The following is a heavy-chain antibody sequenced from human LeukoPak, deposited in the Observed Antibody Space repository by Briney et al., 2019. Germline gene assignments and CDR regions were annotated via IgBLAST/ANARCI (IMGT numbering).Heavy chain of an antibody. J-gene: IGHJ6*03. D-gene: IGHD2-8*01. CDR3: ARDLDLMSRYYYCYMDV. Sequence: SETLSLTCTVSGGSISSGSYYWSWIRQPAGKGLEWIGRIYTSGSTNYNPSLKSRVTISVDTSKNQFSLKLSSVTAADTAVYYCARDLDLMSRYYYCYMDVWGKGTTVTVSS. V-gene: IGHV4-61*02. CDR1: GGSISSGSYY. CDR2: IYTSGST.